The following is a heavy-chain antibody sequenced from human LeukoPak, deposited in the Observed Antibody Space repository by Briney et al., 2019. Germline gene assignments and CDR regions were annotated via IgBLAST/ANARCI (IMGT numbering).Heavy chain of an antibody. CDR1: GYTFTGYY. CDR2: INPNSGGT. Sequence: ASVKVSCKASGYTFTGYYMHWVRPAPGQGLEWMGWINPNSGGTNYAQKFQGRVTMTRDTSISTAYMELSRLRSDDTAVYYCARDDKAAGSMHQIDYWGQGTLVPVSS. CDR3: ARDDKAAGSMHQIDY. D-gene: IGHD6-13*01. V-gene: IGHV1-2*02. J-gene: IGHJ4*02.